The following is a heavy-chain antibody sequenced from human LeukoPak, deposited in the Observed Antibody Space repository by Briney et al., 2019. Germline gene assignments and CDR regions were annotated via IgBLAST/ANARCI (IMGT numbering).Heavy chain of an antibody. Sequence: GGSLRLSCAASGFTFSSFAMSWIRQAPGKGLEWVSSIDKIGVGTYYADSVRGRFTISRDNSKNTLFLQMNSLRAEDSAVYYCARAGVVGAMYYYYYMDVWGKGTTVTVSS. V-gene: IGHV3-23*01. CDR1: GFTFSSFA. D-gene: IGHD1-26*01. J-gene: IGHJ6*03. CDR3: ARAGVVGAMYYYYYMDV. CDR2: IDKIGVGT.